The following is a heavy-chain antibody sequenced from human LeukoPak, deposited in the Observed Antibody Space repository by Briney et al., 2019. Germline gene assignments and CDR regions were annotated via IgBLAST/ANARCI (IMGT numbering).Heavy chain of an antibody. D-gene: IGHD6-19*01. CDR2: ISYDGSNK. Sequence: GSLRLSCAASGFTFSSYAMHWVRQAPGKGLEWVAVISYDGSNKYYADSVKGRFTISRDNSKNTLYLQMNSLRAEDTAVYYCARAKVSGWYWWDYWGQGTLVTVSS. CDR1: GFTFSSYA. CDR3: ARAKVSGWYWWDY. J-gene: IGHJ4*02. V-gene: IGHV3-30-3*01.